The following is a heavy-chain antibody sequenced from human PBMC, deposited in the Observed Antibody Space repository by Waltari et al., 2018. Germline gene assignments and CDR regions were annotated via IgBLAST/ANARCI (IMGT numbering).Heavy chain of an antibody. Sequence: EVQLVASGGGLVKPGGSLRLSCAASGFTFSTYSMNWVRQAPGKGLEWVSSISSSSSYIYYADSVKGRFTISRDNAKNSLYLQMNSLRAEDTAVYYCAREGRGATYYFDYWGQGTLVTVSS. J-gene: IGHJ4*02. CDR3: AREGRGATYYFDY. CDR2: ISSSSSYI. D-gene: IGHD5-12*01. V-gene: IGHV3-21*01. CDR1: GFTFSTYS.